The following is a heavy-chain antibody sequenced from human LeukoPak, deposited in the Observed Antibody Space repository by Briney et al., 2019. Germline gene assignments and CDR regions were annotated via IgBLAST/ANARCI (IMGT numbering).Heavy chain of an antibody. CDR3: ARKVLGSVYSAMDV. Sequence: GGSLRLSCAASGFTFSSYWMHWVRQVPGKGLVWVSRLNTDGSSTSYADSVKGRFTISRDNARNTLYLQMSSLRDEDTAVYYCARKVLGSVYSAMDVWGQGTTVTVSS. D-gene: IGHD3-10*01. V-gene: IGHV3-74*01. CDR2: LNTDGSST. J-gene: IGHJ6*02. CDR1: GFTFSSYW.